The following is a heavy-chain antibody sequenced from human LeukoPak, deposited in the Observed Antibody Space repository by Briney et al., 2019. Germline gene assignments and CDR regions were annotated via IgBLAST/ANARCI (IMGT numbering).Heavy chain of an antibody. CDR1: GYTFTGYY. CDR3: ARERGPLVGARLGRDAFDI. D-gene: IGHD1-26*01. J-gene: IGHJ3*02. CDR2: INPNSGGT. V-gene: IGHV1-2*02. Sequence: ASVKVPCKASGYTFTGYYMHWVRQAPGQGLEWMGWINPNSGGTNYAQKFQGRVTMTRDTSISTAYMELSRLRSDDTAVYYCARERGPLVGARLGRDAFDIWGQGTMVTVSS.